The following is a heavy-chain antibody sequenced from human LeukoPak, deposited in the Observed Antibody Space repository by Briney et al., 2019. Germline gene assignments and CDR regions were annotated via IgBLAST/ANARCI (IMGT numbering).Heavy chain of an antibody. J-gene: IGHJ3*02. Sequence: GGSLRLSCAASGFTFSSYGMHWVRQAPGKGLEWVAVISYDGSNKYYADSVKGRFTISRDNSKNTLYLQMNSLRAEDTAVYYCARGDSGSYPLDAFDIWGQGTMVTVSS. CDR3: ARGDSGSYPLDAFDI. V-gene: IGHV3-33*05. D-gene: IGHD1-26*01. CDR1: GFTFSSYG. CDR2: ISYDGSNK.